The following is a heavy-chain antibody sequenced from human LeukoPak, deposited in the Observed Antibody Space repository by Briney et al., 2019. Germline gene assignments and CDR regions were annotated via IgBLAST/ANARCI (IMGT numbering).Heavy chain of an antibody. CDR3: ARVRSYYGSAYGMDV. CDR2: ISSSGSTI. V-gene: IGHV3-48*03. J-gene: IGHJ6*02. CDR1: GFTFSSYE. D-gene: IGHD3-10*01. Sequence: PGGSLRLSCAASGFTFSSYEMNWVRQAPGKGLEWVSYISSSGSTIYYADSVKGRFTISRDNAKNSLYLQMNSLRAEDTAVYYCARVRSYYGSAYGMDVWGQGTTVTVSS.